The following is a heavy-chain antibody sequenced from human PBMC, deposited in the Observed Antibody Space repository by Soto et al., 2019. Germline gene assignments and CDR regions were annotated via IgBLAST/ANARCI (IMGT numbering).Heavy chain of an antibody. D-gene: IGHD1-1*01. J-gene: IGHJ4*02. CDR1: GFTFSMFW. CDR3: TRGPRSTSTGTGAF. CDR2: INDDGIST. Sequence: PGGSLRLSCAASGFTFSMFWMHWVRQVPGKGLEWVSRINDDGISTNYADSVKGRFTISRDNAKNILYLQMNALRVEDTAVYYCTRGPRSTSTGTGAFWGQGTLVTVSS. V-gene: IGHV3-74*01.